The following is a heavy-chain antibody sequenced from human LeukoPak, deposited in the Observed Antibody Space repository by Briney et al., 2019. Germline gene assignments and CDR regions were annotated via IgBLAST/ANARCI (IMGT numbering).Heavy chain of an antibody. CDR3: AREIGPIQLHLWGSAFDY. V-gene: IGHV1-8*01. CDR1: GYTFTSYD. J-gene: IGHJ4*02. Sequence: GASVKVSCKASGYTFTSYDINWVRQATGQGLEWMGWMNPNSGNTGYAQKFQGRVTMTRNTSISTVYMDLSSLRSEDTAVYYCAREIGPIQLHLWGSAFDYWGQGTLVTVSS. CDR2: MNPNSGNT. D-gene: IGHD5-18*01.